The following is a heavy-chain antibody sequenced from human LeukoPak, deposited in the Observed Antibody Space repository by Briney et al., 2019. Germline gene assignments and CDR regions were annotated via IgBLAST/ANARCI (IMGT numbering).Heavy chain of an antibody. CDR1: GFSFSSFA. CDR2: IIDTGGAT. V-gene: IGHV3-23*01. J-gene: IGHJ6*04. D-gene: IGHD3-10*01. Sequence: GESLRLSCAASGFSFSSFAMTWVRQAPGQGLEWVSGIIDTGGATYYADSVKGRFTISRDNSKNTLFLQMNSLRAEDTAVYYCAKFNGHPTTNYYMDVWGEGTTVTVSS. CDR3: AKFNGHPTTNYYMDV.